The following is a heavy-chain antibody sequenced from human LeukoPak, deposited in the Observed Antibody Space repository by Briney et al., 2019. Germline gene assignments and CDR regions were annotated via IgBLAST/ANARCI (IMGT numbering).Heavy chain of an antibody. V-gene: IGHV4-59*01. CDR3: ARDPSLGYGDYYLDY. CDR2: IYYSGST. J-gene: IGHJ4*02. CDR1: GGSISSYY. D-gene: IGHD4-17*01. Sequence: SETLSLTCTVSGGSISSYYWSWIRQPPGKGLEWIGYIYYSGSTNYNPSLKSRVTISVDTSKNQFSLKLSSVTAADTAVYYCARDPSLGYGDYYLDYWGQGTLVTVSS.